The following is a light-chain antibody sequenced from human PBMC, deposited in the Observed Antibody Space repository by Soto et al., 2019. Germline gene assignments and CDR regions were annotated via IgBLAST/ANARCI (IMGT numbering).Light chain of an antibody. J-gene: IGKJ2*01. Sequence: DIQMTQSPSSLSASVGDRVTITCRASQTISSSLNWYQQKPGKAPDLLIYAASNLQSGVPSRFSGSGSGSXXTXXXXXXXXXXXXTYYCQQSYSSPQMYTFGQXTRLEIK. CDR3: QQSYSSPQMYT. V-gene: IGKV1-39*01. CDR2: AAS. CDR1: QTISSS.